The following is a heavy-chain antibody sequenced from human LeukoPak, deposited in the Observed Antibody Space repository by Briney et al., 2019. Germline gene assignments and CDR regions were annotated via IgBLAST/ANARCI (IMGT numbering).Heavy chain of an antibody. V-gene: IGHV4-39*01. Sequence: SETLSLTRTVSGGSISSSSYYWGWIRQPPGTGLEWIASIYYSGSTYYNPSLKSRVTISVDTSKNQLSLKLSSVTAADTAVYYCASTSWGYSYGYVRYFDYWGQGTLVTVSS. J-gene: IGHJ4*02. CDR2: IYYSGST. CDR3: ASTSWGYSYGYVRYFDY. D-gene: IGHD5-18*01. CDR1: GGSISSSSYY.